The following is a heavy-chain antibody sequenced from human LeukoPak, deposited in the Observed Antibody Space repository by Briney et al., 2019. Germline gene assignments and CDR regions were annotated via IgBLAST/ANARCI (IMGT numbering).Heavy chain of an antibody. CDR3: ARASFTIFGVVIDIHWFDP. CDR1: GGTFSSYA. V-gene: IGHV1-69*01. J-gene: IGHJ5*02. Sequence: GSSVKVSCKASGGTFSSYAISWVRRAPGQGLEWMGGIIPIFGTANYAQKFQGRVTITADESTSTAYMELSSLRSEDTAVYYCARASFTIFGVVIDIHWFDPWGQGTLVTVSS. CDR2: IIPIFGTA. D-gene: IGHD3-3*01.